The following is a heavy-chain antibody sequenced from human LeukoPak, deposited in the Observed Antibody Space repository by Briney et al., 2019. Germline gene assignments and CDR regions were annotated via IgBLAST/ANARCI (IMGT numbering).Heavy chain of an antibody. CDR1: GYTFTSYG. V-gene: IGHV1-18*01. D-gene: IGHD4-23*01. CDR2: ISAYNGNT. J-gene: IGHJ4*02. Sequence: ASVKVSCKASGYTFTSYGISWLRQAPGEGLEWMGCISAYNGNTNYAQKLQGRVTMTTDTSTSTAYMELRSLRSDDTAVYYCARVLDGGKGGSRGAFDYWGQGTLVTVSS. CDR3: ARVLDGGKGGSRGAFDY.